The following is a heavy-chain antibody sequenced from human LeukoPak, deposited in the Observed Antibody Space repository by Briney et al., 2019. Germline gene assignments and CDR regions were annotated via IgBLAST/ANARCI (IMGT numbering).Heavy chain of an antibody. CDR3: ARGGGGYCSGGSCFNPDSFDH. D-gene: IGHD2-15*01. CDR1: GGSFSGYY. V-gene: IGHV4-34*01. CDR2: INHSGST. Sequence: PSETLSLTCAVYGGSFSGYYWSWIRQPPGKGLEWIGEINHSGSTNYNPSLKSRVTISVDTSKNQFSLKLSSVTAADTAVYYCARGGGGYCSGGSCFNPDSFDHWGQGTLVTVSS. J-gene: IGHJ5*02.